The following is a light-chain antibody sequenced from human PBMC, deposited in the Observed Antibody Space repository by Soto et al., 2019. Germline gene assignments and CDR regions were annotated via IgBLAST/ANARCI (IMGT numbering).Light chain of an antibody. Sequence: EIVLTKPPRTLSLSPGERATLSCRGIQSVSSSYLAWYQQKPGQAPRLLMFRTSSRATGFPARFSGSGSGTDFNLTISSLQSEDFGVYYCQQYNNWPRATFGGGTKVDIK. CDR2: RTS. CDR3: QQYNNWPRAT. CDR1: QSVSSSY. J-gene: IGKJ4*01. V-gene: IGKV3-15*01.